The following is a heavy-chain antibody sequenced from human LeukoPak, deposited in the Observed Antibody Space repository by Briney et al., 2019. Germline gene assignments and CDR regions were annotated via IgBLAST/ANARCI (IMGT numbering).Heavy chain of an antibody. V-gene: IGHV4-34*01. CDR2: INHSGST. CDR3: ARAGRWLQFRPIDY. J-gene: IGHJ4*02. Sequence: SETLSLTCAVYGGSFSGYYWSWIRQPPGKGLEWIGEINHSGSTNYNPSLKSRVTISVDTSKNQFSLKLSSVTAADTAVYYCARAGRWLQFRPIDYWGQGTLVTVSS. D-gene: IGHD5-24*01. CDR1: GGSFSGYY.